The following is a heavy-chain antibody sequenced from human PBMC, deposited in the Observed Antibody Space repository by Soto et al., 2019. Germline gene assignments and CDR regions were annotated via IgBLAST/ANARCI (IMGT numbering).Heavy chain of an antibody. D-gene: IGHD4-17*01. CDR2: IKSKTDGGTT. CDR3: TTDIGGDYLLG. Sequence: GGSLRLSCAASGFTFSNAWMSWVRQAPGKGLEWVGHIKSKTDGGTTDYAAPVKGRFTISRDDSKNTLYLQMNSLKTEDTAVYYCTTDIGGDYLLGWGQGTLVTVSS. V-gene: IGHV3-15*01. CDR1: GFTFSNAW. J-gene: IGHJ4*02.